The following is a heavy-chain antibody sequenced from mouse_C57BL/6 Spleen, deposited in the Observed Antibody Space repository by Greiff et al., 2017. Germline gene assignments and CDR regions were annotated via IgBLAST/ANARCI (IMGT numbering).Heavy chain of an antibody. J-gene: IGHJ4*01. D-gene: IGHD2-12*01. Sequence: VQLVESGAELVKPGASVTLSCKASGYTFTEYTINWVKQRSGQGLEWLGWFYRGSGSIKYNEKFKDKATLTADNSSSTVYMERSRLTSEDSAVYFCARHGYDGYAMDYWGQGTSVTVSS. CDR1: GYTFTEYT. CDR2: FYRGSGSI. CDR3: ARHGYDGYAMDY. V-gene: IGHV1-62-2*01.